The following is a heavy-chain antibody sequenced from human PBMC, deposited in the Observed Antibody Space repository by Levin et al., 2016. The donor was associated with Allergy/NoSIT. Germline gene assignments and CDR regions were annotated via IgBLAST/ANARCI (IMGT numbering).Heavy chain of an antibody. J-gene: IGHJ4*02. CDR3: ATGTSWYCGGDCYFDY. Sequence: WIRQPPGKGLEWVSAISGSGGSTYYADSVKGRFTISRDNSKNTLYLQMNSLRAEDTAVYYCATGTSWYCGGDCYFDYWGQGTLVTVSS. CDR2: ISGSGGST. D-gene: IGHD2-21*02. V-gene: IGHV3-23*01.